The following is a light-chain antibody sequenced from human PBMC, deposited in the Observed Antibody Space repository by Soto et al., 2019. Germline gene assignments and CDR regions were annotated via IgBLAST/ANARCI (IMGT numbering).Light chain of an antibody. CDR2: QVT. Sequence: QSALTQPRSVSGSPGQSITISCTGTSSDVGSYNFVSWYQHHAGTAPKLIIYQVTNRPSGVSDRFSASKSGDTASLTISGLQAEDEAIYYCSSYTGFSTDILFGGGTKLTVL. V-gene: IGLV2-14*01. J-gene: IGLJ2*01. CDR1: SSDVGSYNF. CDR3: SSYTGFSTDIL.